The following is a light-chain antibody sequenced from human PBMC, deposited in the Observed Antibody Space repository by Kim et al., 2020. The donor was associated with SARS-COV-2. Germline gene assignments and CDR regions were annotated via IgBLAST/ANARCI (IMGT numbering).Light chain of an antibody. Sequence: GQSVTISCTGTSSDVGGSNYVSWYQQHPGKAPKLMIYDVNKRPSGVPDRFSGSKSGNTASLTISGLQAEDEADYYCCSYAGTYNYVFGTGTKVTVL. CDR1: SSDVGGSNY. CDR3: CSYAGTYNYV. V-gene: IGLV2-11*03. CDR2: DVN. J-gene: IGLJ1*01.